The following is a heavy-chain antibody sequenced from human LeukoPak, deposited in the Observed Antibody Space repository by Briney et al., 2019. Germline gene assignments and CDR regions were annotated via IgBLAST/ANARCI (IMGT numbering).Heavy chain of an antibody. Sequence: SETLSLTCTVSGGSISSYYWSWIRQPPGKGLEWIGYIYYRGSANYNPSLKSRVTISVDKSKNQFSLKLSSVTAADTAVYYCARRDSSGYYYWGQGTLVTVSS. CDR3: ARRDSSGYYY. V-gene: IGHV4-59*12. D-gene: IGHD3-22*01. CDR2: IYYRGSA. J-gene: IGHJ4*02. CDR1: GGSISSYY.